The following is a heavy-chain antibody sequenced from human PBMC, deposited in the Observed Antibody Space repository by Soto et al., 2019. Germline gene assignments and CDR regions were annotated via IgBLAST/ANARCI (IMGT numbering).Heavy chain of an antibody. D-gene: IGHD3-9*01. Sequence: ASVKVSCKASGYTFTGYYMHWVRQAPGQGLEWMGWINPNSGGTNYAQKFQGWVTMTRDTSISTAYMELSRLRSDDTAVYYCARERGDYDILTGVRENWFDPWGQGTLVTVSS. V-gene: IGHV1-2*04. CDR2: INPNSGGT. CDR3: ARERGDYDILTGVRENWFDP. J-gene: IGHJ5*02. CDR1: GYTFTGYY.